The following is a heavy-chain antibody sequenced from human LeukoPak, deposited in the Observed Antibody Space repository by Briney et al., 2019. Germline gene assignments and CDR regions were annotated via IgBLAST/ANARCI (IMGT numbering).Heavy chain of an antibody. CDR1: GGSLSGYY. Sequence: SETLSLTCAVYGGSLSGYYWSWIRQPPGKGLEWIGEINHSGSTNYNPSLKSRVTISVDTSKNQFSLKLSSVTAADTAVYYCARGWKIDYWGQGTLVTVSS. V-gene: IGHV4-34*01. CDR2: INHSGST. CDR3: ARGWKIDY. D-gene: IGHD1-1*01. J-gene: IGHJ4*02.